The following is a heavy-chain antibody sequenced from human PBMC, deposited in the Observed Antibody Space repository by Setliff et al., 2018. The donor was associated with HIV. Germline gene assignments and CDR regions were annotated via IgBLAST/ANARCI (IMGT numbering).Heavy chain of an antibody. CDR2: IYTSGST. Sequence: PSETLSLTCTVSGGSISSGSYYWSWIRQPAGKGPEWIGHIYTSGSTKSNPSLKSRVTISVDTSKNQLSLKLSSVTAADTAVYYCARGSHYYGSGSSYDYWGQGTLVTVSS. J-gene: IGHJ4*02. CDR1: GGSISSGSYY. V-gene: IGHV4-61*09. D-gene: IGHD3-10*01. CDR3: ARGSHYYGSGSSYDY.